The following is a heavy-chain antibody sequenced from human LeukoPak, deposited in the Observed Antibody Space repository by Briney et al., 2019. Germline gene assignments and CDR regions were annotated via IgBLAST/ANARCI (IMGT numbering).Heavy chain of an antibody. Sequence: SETLSLTCTVSGGSINSHYWSWIRQPPGKGLEWIGYIYYSGSTYYNPSLKSRVTISVDTSKNQLSLKLSSVTAADTAVYYCARVVTVPTAVQYYYYMDVWGRGTTVTVSS. J-gene: IGHJ6*03. CDR1: GGSINSHY. D-gene: IGHD2-2*01. CDR3: ARVVTVPTAVQYYYYMDV. V-gene: IGHV4-59*11. CDR2: IYYSGST.